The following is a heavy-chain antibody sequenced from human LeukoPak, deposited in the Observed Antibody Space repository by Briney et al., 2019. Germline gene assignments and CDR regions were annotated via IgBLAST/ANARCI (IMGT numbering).Heavy chain of an antibody. CDR2: VFQSVAV. Sequence: SETLSLTCSVSGDSITSSSYYWAWIRQPPGKGLEWIGSVFQSVAVYYNPSLQSRVTMSIDTSKNQCSLKLRSVTAADTAVYYCAREYYGTFEYCGQGTLVPVSS. V-gene: IGHV4-39*02. J-gene: IGHJ4*02. CDR3: AREYYGTFEY. D-gene: IGHD3-16*01. CDR1: GDSITSSSYY.